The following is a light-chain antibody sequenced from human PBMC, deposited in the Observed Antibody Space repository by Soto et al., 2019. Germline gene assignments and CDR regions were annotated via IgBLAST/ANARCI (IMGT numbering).Light chain of an antibody. CDR3: TSYKTSITYV. Sequence: QSVLTQPASVYGAPGQSITISCTGTSSDFGDFNYVFWYQQHPGKAPKLLIYDVSNRPSGVSNRFSGSKSGDTASLTISGLQAEDEADYYCTSYKTSITYVFGTGTKVTVL. CDR1: SSDFGDFNY. V-gene: IGLV2-14*03. CDR2: DVS. J-gene: IGLJ1*01.